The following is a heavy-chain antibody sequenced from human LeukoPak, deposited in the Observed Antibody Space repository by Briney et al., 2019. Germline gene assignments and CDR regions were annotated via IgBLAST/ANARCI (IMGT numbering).Heavy chain of an antibody. CDR3: ASTTSTVTYGVYYYYYMDV. CDR2: INPNSGGT. Sequence: ASVKVSCKASGYTFTGYYMHWVRQAPGQGLEWMGWINPNSGGTNYAQKFQGRVTMTRDTSISTAYMELSRLRSDDTAVYYCASTTSTVTYGVYYYYYMDVWGKGTTVTVSS. D-gene: IGHD4-17*01. J-gene: IGHJ6*03. CDR1: GYTFTGYY. V-gene: IGHV1-2*02.